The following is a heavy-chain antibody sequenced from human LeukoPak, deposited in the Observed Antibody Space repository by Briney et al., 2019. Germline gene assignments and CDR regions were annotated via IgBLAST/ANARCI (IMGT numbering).Heavy chain of an antibody. D-gene: IGHD6-19*01. CDR1: GYTFTGYY. Sequence: ASVKVSCTASGYTFTGYYMHWVRQAPGQGLEWMGWINPNSGGTNYAQKFQGRVTMTRDTSISTAYMELSRLRSDDTAVYYCARERLPLSEAVAGTPFDYWGQGTLVTVSS. CDR3: ARERLPLSEAVAGTPFDY. CDR2: INPNSGGT. J-gene: IGHJ4*02. V-gene: IGHV1-2*02.